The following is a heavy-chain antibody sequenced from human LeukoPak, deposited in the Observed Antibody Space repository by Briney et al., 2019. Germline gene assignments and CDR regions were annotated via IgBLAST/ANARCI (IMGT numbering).Heavy chain of an antibody. D-gene: IGHD3-22*01. CDR2: ISSSGRTI. V-gene: IGHV3-48*03. J-gene: IGHJ3*02. CDR1: GFTFSSYE. Sequence: QSGGSLRLSCAVSGFTFSSYEMNWVRQAPGKGLEWVSYISSSGRTIYNADSVKGRFTISRDNAKNSLYLQMNSLRAEDTAVYYCAGYYYDSSGYWVHAFDIWGQGTMVTVSS. CDR3: AGYYYDSSGYWVHAFDI.